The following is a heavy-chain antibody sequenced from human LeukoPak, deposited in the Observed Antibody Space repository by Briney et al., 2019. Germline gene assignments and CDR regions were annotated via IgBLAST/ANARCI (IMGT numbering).Heavy chain of an antibody. D-gene: IGHD6-19*01. CDR2: ISGSGGST. CDR1: GFTFSSYG. J-gene: IGHJ4*02. CDR3: AKGQWLADYFDY. V-gene: IGHV3-23*01. Sequence: GGSLRLSCAASGFTFSSYGMSWVRQAPGKGLEWVSAISGSGGSTYYADSVKGRFTISRDNSKNTLYLQMNSLRAEDTAVYYCAKGQWLADYFDYWGQGTLVTVSS.